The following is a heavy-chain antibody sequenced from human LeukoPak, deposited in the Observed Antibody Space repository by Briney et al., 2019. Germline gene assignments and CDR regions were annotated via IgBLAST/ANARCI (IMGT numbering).Heavy chain of an antibody. Sequence: GGSLRLSCAASGFTYSTYAMHWVRQAPGKGLEWVASISFDGSNQYDADSVKGRFTISRDNSKNTLYLQMNSLRAEDTAVYYCARDLVSMVRGVIDYWGQGTLVTVSS. CDR1: GFTYSTYA. CDR2: ISFDGSNQ. D-gene: IGHD3-10*01. CDR3: ARDLVSMVRGVIDY. J-gene: IGHJ4*02. V-gene: IGHV3-30*04.